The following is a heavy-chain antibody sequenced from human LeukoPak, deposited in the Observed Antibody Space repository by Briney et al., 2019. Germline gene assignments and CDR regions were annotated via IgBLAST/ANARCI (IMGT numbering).Heavy chain of an antibody. J-gene: IGHJ5*02. V-gene: IGHV4-39*01. D-gene: IGHD2/OR15-2a*01. CDR3: ASSTSTDPQLDP. CDR1: GGSIRSNNYY. CDR2: IYYHGST. Sequence: SETLSLTCTVSGGSIRSNNYYWGWIRQPPGKGLEWIGSIYYHGSTYYNPSLKSRVTISVDTSKNQFSLNLTSVTAADTAVYFCASSTSTDPQLDPWGQGTLVTVSS.